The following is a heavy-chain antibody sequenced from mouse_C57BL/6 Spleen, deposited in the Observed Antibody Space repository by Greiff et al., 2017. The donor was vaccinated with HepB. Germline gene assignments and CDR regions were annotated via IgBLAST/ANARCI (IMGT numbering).Heavy chain of an antibody. J-gene: IGHJ2*01. D-gene: IGHD2-1*01. CDR2: IYPGNSDT. CDR3: TRLTIYYGNYRDY. Sequence: EVQLQQSGTVLARPGASVKMSCKTSGYTFTSYWMHWVKQRPGQGLEWIGAIYPGNSDTSYNQKFKGKAKLTAVTSASTAYMELSSLTNEDSAVYYCTRLTIYYGNYRDYWGQGTTLTVSS. CDR1: GYTFTSYW. V-gene: IGHV1-5*01.